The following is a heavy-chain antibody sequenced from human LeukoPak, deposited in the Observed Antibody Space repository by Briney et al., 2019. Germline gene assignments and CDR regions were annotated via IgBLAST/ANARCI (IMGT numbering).Heavy chain of an antibody. D-gene: IGHD6-13*01. J-gene: IGHJ5*02. V-gene: IGHV4-38-2*02. Sequence: SETLSLTCTVSGYSISGLYYWAWIRQPPGKGLEWIGSIYHSGSTYYNPSLKSRVTISVDTSKNQFSLKLSSVTAADTAVYYCARQQQLVRNWFDPWGQGTLVTVSS. CDR2: IYHSGST. CDR3: ARQQQLVRNWFDP. CDR1: GYSISGLYY.